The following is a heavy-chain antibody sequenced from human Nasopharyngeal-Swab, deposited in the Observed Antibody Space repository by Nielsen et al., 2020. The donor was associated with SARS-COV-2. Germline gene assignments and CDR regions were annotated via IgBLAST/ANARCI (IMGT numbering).Heavy chain of an antibody. V-gene: IGHV3-7*03. J-gene: IGHJ4*02. Sequence: GESLKISCAASGFTFSSYWMSWVRQAPGKGLEWVANIKQDGSEKYYVDSVKGRFTISRDNAKNSLYLQMNSLGAEDTAVYYCARFVRVDDFWSGYSGNFDYWGQGTLVTVSS. CDR1: GFTFSSYW. CDR2: IKQDGSEK. CDR3: ARFVRVDDFWSGYSGNFDY. D-gene: IGHD3-3*01.